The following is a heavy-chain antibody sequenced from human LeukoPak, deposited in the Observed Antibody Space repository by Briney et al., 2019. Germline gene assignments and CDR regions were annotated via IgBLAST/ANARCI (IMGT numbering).Heavy chain of an antibody. D-gene: IGHD3-9*01. CDR3: ARHGDYDVLTGYSRLYYYGMDV. Sequence: TLSLTCTVSGGSISSYYWSWIRQPPGKALEWLARIDWDDDKYYSTSLKTRLTISKETSKNQVVLTMTNMDPVDTATYYCARHGDYDVLTGYSRLYYYGMDVWGQGTTVTVSS. CDR1: GGSISSYYW. CDR2: IDWDDDK. J-gene: IGHJ6*02. V-gene: IGHV2-70*11.